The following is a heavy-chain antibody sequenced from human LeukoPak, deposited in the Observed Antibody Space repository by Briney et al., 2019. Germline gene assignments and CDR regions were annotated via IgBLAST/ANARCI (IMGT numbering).Heavy chain of an antibody. V-gene: IGHV4-39*01. J-gene: IGHJ4*02. Sequence: TFNNYWMSWVRQPPGKGLEWIGSIYYSGNTYYNASLKSQVSISIDTSKNQFSLKLTSVTAADTAVYYCARQTGSGLFILPGGQGTLVTVSS. CDR1: TFNNYW. D-gene: IGHD3/OR15-3a*01. CDR3: ARQTGSGLFILP. CDR2: IYYSGNT.